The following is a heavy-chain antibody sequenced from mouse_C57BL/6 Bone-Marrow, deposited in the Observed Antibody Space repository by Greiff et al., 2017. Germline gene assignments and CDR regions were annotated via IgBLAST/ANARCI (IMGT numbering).Heavy chain of an antibody. CDR2: INPSNGGT. D-gene: IGHD1-1*01. V-gene: IGHV1-53*01. Sequence: VQLQQPGTELVKPGASVKLSCKASGYTFTSYWMHWVKQRPVQGLEWIGNINPSNGGTNYNEKFKSKATLTVDKSSSTAYMQRSSLTSEDSAVYYCARWGVLRRGAMDYWGQGTSVTVSS. CDR3: ARWGVLRRGAMDY. J-gene: IGHJ4*01. CDR1: GYTFTSYW.